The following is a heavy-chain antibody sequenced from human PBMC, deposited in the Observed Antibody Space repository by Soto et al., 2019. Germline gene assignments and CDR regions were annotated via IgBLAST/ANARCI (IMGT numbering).Heavy chain of an antibody. Sequence: QITLKESGPTLVKPTQTLTLTCTFSGFSLNTGGLGVGWIRQPPGKALEWIALIYWDDDKRYSPSLKSRLSITKDTSNNQVVLKMTNMDPVDTSTYYCTHSRCGGDCLQSYSSHYYYGMDVWGQGTTVTVSS. V-gene: IGHV2-5*02. J-gene: IGHJ6*02. CDR3: THSRCGGDCLQSYSSHYYYGMDV. CDR1: GFSLNTGGLG. D-gene: IGHD2-21*02. CDR2: IYWDDDK.